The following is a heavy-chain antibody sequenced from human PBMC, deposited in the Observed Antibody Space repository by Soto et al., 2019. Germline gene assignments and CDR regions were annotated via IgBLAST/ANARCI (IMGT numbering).Heavy chain of an antibody. CDR1: GYNFATHW. J-gene: IGHJ4*02. CDR2: INPGDSET. CDR3: ARASNNYVAY. V-gene: IGHV5-51*01. Sequence: PGEPLKISCQGSGYNFATHWIGWVRHKAGKGLEWMWIINPGDSETRYSPSFQGQVTISADKSLSTVYLQWSSLTASDTAMYFCARASNNYVAYGGQGALVTVSS. D-gene: IGHD3-16*01.